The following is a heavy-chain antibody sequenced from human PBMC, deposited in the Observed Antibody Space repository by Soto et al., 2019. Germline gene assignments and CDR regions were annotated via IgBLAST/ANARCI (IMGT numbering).Heavy chain of an antibody. V-gene: IGHV1-69*01. CDR1: GAPSSTYA. D-gene: IGHD6-19*01. J-gene: IGHJ4*02. CDR3: ARPKGSYSSGYYYFDY. Sequence: QVQLVQSGAEVKQPGSSVKVSCKTSGAPSSTYAIYWVRQAPGQGLEWMGAIIPLFGTADYAQKFQGRVTITADESTSTAYMELSSLRSEDTAVYYCARPKGSYSSGYYYFDYWGQGTLVTVSS. CDR2: IIPLFGTA.